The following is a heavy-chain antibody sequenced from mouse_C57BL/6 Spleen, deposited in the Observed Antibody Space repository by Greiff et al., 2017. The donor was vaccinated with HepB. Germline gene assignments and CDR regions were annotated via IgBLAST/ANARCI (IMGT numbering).Heavy chain of an antibody. Sequence: EVQVVESGGGLVQPKGSLKLSCAASGFSFNTYAMNWVRQAPGKGLEWVARIRSKSNNYATYYADSVKDRFTISRDDSESMLYLQMNNLKTEDTAMYYCVVLTGHYAMDYWGQGTSVTVSS. CDR3: VVLTGHYAMDY. CDR1: GFSFNTYA. D-gene: IGHD4-1*01. CDR2: IRSKSNNYAT. V-gene: IGHV10-1*01. J-gene: IGHJ4*01.